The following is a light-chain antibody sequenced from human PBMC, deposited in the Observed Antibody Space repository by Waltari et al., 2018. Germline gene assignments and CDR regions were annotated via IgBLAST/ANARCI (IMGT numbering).Light chain of an antibody. Sequence: EIVLTQYPATLYLSPGERAIPSCRASQSVVSYLAWYQQRRGQAPRLLIYDASYSSTGIPSSFSGSWSRTDFTLTISSLEPEYFAVYYCQQRSHWPLTFGGGTKVEIK. CDR3: QQRSHWPLT. CDR1: QSVVSY. J-gene: IGKJ4*01. V-gene: IGKV3-11*01. CDR2: DAS.